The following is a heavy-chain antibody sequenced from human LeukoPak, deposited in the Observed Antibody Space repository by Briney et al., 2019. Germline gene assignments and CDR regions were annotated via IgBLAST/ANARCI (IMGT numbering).Heavy chain of an antibody. CDR3: ARSSYSSSSSV. CDR1: GFTFSTYT. CDR2: ISSSSSYI. D-gene: IGHD6-6*01. V-gene: IGHV3-21*04. J-gene: IGHJ3*01. Sequence: GGSLRLSCAASGFTFSTYTMNWVRQAPGKGLEWVSSISSSSSYIYYADSVKGRFTISRDNAKNSLYLQINSLRAEDTAVYYCARSSYSSSSSVWGQGTMVTVSS.